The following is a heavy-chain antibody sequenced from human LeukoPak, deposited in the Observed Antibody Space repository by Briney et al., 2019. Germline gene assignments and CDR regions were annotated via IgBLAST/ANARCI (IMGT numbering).Heavy chain of an antibody. J-gene: IGHJ3*02. CDR3: ARTNRVPYCSSTSCYTGNRGAFDI. D-gene: IGHD2-2*02. CDR2: IYTSGST. CDR1: GGSISSGSYY. V-gene: IGHV4-61*02. Sequence: KPSEPLSLTCTVSGGSISSGSYYWSWVRQPAGKGLEWIGRIYTSGSTNYNPALKSRVILSVDTSHNQLSLKLSSVTAADTDVYYCARTNRVPYCSSTSCYTGNRGAFDIWGQGTMVTVSS.